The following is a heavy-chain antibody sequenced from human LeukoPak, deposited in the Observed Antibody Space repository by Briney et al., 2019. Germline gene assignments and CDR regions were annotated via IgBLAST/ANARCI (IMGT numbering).Heavy chain of an antibody. Sequence: SVKVSCKTSGGTFSSSAITWVRQAPGQGLEWMGRIIPVLNITTYAQKFQGRVTITADTSSSTVYMEPSSLRSEETVVYYCAKDQGLTAPPPYGLDVWGQGTTVIVSS. J-gene: IGHJ6*02. D-gene: IGHD5-18*01. CDR3: AKDQGLTAPPPYGLDV. CDR2: IIPVLNIT. CDR1: GGTFSSSA. V-gene: IGHV1-69*04.